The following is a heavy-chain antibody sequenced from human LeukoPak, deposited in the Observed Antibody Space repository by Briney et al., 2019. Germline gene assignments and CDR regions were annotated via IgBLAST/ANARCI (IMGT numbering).Heavy chain of an antibody. D-gene: IGHD4-17*01. Sequence: PGRSLRLSCAASGFTFSSYGMHWVRQAPGKGLEWVAVISYDGSNKYYADSVKGRFTISRDNSKNTLYLQMNSLRAEDTAVYYCAKVSSEYPTVTFDYWGQGTLVTVSS. CDR1: GFTFSSYG. CDR3: AKVSSEYPTVTFDY. CDR2: ISYDGSNK. J-gene: IGHJ4*02. V-gene: IGHV3-30*18.